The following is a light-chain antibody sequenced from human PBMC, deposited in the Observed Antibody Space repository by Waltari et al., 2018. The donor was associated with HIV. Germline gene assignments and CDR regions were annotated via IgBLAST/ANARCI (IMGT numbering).Light chain of an antibody. Sequence: TQSPLSLSVTLGQPAAISCKSIQSLAFSDVKSYLFWYHQRPGHPPRRLLYQVSHRDSGVPGRITGSGSDTDFTLRISRVEAEDAGFYFCMQATSWPHTFGQRTELQI. J-gene: IGKJ2*01. CDR3: MQATSWPHT. CDR1: QSLAFSDVKSY. V-gene: IGKV2-30*01. CDR2: QVS.